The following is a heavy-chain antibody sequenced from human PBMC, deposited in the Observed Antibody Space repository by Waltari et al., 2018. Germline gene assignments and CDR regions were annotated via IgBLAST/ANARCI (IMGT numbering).Heavy chain of an antibody. Sequence: QVQLQESGPGLVKPSETLSLTCAVSGYSISSGYYWGWIRPPPGQGLEWIGSSYHSGSTYYNPSLKSRVTISVDTSKNQFSLKLSSVTAADTAVYYCARLSSEAPPAARNYYFDYWGQGTLVTVSS. V-gene: IGHV4-38-2*01. J-gene: IGHJ4*02. CDR2: SYHSGST. CDR1: GYSISSGYY. D-gene: IGHD4-4*01. CDR3: ARLSSEAPPAARNYYFDY.